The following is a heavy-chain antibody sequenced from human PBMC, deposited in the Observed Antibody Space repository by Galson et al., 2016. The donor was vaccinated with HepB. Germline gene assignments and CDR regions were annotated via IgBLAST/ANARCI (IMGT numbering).Heavy chain of an antibody. CDR1: GYTFTSYG. CDR2: ISPYNGNT. D-gene: IGHD3-22*01. J-gene: IGHJ4*02. CDR3: VRDRKTFYYERSGVWYLDY. Sequence: SVKVSCKASGYTFTSYGISWVRQAPGQGLEWMGWISPYNGNTMYAQQLQGRVAMTTDTSTNTAYMELTSLRSDDTAVYYCVRDRKTFYYERSGVWYLDYWGQETQVTVSS. V-gene: IGHV1-18*04.